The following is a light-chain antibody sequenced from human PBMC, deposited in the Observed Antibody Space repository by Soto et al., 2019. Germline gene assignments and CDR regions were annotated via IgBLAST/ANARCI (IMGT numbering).Light chain of an antibody. Sequence: EVVLTQSPATLSLSPGERATLSCRASQSVSSFLAWYQQKPGQAPRLLIYDTSNRATGIPARFSGSGAGTDFTLTISSLEPEDFAVYYCQQRNSRPSITFGQGTKVDIK. CDR2: DTS. J-gene: IGKJ1*01. CDR1: QSVSSF. CDR3: QQRNSRPSIT. V-gene: IGKV3-11*01.